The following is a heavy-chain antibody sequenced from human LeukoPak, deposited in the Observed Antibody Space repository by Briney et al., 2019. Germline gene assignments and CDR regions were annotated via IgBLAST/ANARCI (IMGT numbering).Heavy chain of an antibody. D-gene: IGHD2-2*01. V-gene: IGHV3-23*01. CDR1: GFTFNSYA. J-gene: IGHJ4*02. CDR2: ISSSGGSP. Sequence: GGSLRLSCAASGFTFNSYALSWVRQAPGKGLEWVSAISSSGGSPYYADSVNGRFTISRDNSKNTLYLQMNSLRAEDTALYYCAKDQALSLSSSRALDYWGQGTLVTVSS. CDR3: AKDQALSLSSSRALDY.